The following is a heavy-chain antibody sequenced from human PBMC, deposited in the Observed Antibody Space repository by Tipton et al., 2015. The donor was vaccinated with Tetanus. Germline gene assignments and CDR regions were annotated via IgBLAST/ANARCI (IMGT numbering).Heavy chain of an antibody. D-gene: IGHD1-20*01. V-gene: IGHV4-39*01. J-gene: IGHJ5*02. CDR3: ARHTSNWKALGFDP. CDR2: IYFSGDT. Sequence: TLSLTCTVSGVSIADNSNYWGWIRQPPGKGLEWIGSIYFSGDTYSNPSLKSRVTMSVDTSRNQFSLRLSSVTAADTAVYYCARHTSNWKALGFDPWGQGTLVPVSS. CDR1: GVSIADNSNY.